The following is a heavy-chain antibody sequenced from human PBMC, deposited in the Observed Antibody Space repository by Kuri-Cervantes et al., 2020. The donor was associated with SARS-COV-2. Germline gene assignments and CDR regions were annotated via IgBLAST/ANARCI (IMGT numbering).Heavy chain of an antibody. V-gene: IGHV3-53*05. Sequence: GGSLRLSCAASGFTVSSNYMSRVRQAPGKGLEWVSVIYSGGSTYYADSVKGRFTISRDNSKNTLYLQMNSLRAEDTAVYYCASWYYYDSSGYSTNDAFDIWGQGTMVTVSS. CDR3: ASWYYYDSSGYSTNDAFDI. D-gene: IGHD3-22*01. CDR2: IYSGGST. CDR1: GFTVSSNY. J-gene: IGHJ3*02.